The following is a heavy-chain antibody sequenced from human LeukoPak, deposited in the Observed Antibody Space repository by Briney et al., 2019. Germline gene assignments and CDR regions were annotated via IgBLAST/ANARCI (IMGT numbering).Heavy chain of an antibody. V-gene: IGHV3-30*02. CDR3: AKDLPLYCGGDCYTNAIDY. CDR2: IRYDGSNK. J-gene: IGHJ4*02. D-gene: IGHD2-21*01. CDR1: GFTFSSYG. Sequence: GGSLRLSCAASGFTFSSYGMHWVRQAPGKGLEWVAFIRYDGSNKYYADSVKGRFSISRDNSKNTLYLQMNSLRAEDTAVYYCAKDLPLYCGGDCYTNAIDYWGQGTLVTVSS.